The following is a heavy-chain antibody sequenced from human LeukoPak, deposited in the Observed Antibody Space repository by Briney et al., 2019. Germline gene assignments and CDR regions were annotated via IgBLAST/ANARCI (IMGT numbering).Heavy chain of an antibody. CDR1: GFTFSSYE. CDR2: ISSSGSTI. J-gene: IGHJ4*02. Sequence: GGSLRLSCAASGFTFSSYEMNWVRQAPGKGLEWVSYISSSGSTIYYADSVKGRFTISRDNAKNSLYLQMNSLRAEDTAVYYCAKDTTPIKWFGEYPHQSFDYWGQGTLVTVSS. CDR3: AKDTTPIKWFGEYPHQSFDY. D-gene: IGHD3-10*01. V-gene: IGHV3-48*03.